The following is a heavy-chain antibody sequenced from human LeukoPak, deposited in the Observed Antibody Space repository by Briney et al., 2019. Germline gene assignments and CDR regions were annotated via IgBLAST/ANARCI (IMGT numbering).Heavy chain of an antibody. J-gene: IGHJ4*02. D-gene: IGHD3-10*01. CDR2: IRYDGSDK. CDR1: GFTFSSYG. V-gene: IGHV3-30*02. CDR3: AKDRYYGSGSPVDY. Sequence: GGSLRLSCAASGFTFSSYGMHWVRQAPGKGLEWVTFIRYDGSDKNYADSVKGRFTISRDNSKNTLYLHMNSLRAEDTAVYYCAKDRYYGSGSPVDYWGQGTLVTVSS.